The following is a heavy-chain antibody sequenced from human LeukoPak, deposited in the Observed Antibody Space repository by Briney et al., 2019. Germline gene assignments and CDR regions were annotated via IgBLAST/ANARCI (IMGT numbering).Heavy chain of an antibody. J-gene: IGHJ6*01. CDR3: ARDSLAASGKDV. Sequence: SVKVSCKASGGTFISYAISWVRQAPGQGLEWMGRIIPIRGIANYAQKFQGRVTITPDKSTSTAYMELSSLTSEDRDVYYLARDSLAASGKDVWREGWTVTVSS. CDR2: IIPIRGIA. D-gene: IGHD6-6*01. V-gene: IGHV1-69*04. CDR1: GGTFISYA.